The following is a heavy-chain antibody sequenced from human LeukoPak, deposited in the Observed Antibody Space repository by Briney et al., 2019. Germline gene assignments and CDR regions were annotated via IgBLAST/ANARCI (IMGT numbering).Heavy chain of an antibody. V-gene: IGHV3-53*01. J-gene: IGHJ4*02. Sequence: PGRSLRLSCAASGFTVSSTYMSSVRQAPGKGLEWVSVIYSGGSTYYADSVKGRFTISRDNSKNTLYLQMNSLRAEDTAVYYCAREEQQLAGSLDYWGQGTLVTVSS. CDR2: IYSGGST. CDR3: AREEQQLAGSLDY. D-gene: IGHD6-13*01. CDR1: GFTVSSTY.